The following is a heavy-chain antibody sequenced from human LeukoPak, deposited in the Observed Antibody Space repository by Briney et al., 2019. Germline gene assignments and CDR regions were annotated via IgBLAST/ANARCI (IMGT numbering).Heavy chain of an antibody. CDR3: ARLRRTSDSSGYYYYYDY. CDR2: ITPTTSYI. D-gene: IGHD3-22*01. J-gene: IGHJ4*02. Sequence: GGSLRLSCAASGLGFSSFSFNWIRQAPGKGLEWVSSITPTTSYIYYADSVRGRFTISRENAKNSLYLQMNSLRAEDTAVHYCARLRRTSDSSGYYYYYDYWGQGTLVTASS. V-gene: IGHV3-21*01. CDR1: GLGFSSFS.